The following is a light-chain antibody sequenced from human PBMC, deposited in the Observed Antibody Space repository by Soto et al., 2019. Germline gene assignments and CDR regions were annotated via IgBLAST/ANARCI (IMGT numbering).Light chain of an antibody. V-gene: IGKV3-15*01. Sequence: EIVLTQSPATLYVSPGERATLSCRASQSVRSNLAWYQQKPGQGPRLLIFGASTRATDIPARFSGSGSGTEFTLTISSLQSEEFAVYYCQQYIHWTPLTFGGGTPVEIK. CDR2: GAS. CDR1: QSVRSN. CDR3: QQYIHWTPLT. J-gene: IGKJ4*01.